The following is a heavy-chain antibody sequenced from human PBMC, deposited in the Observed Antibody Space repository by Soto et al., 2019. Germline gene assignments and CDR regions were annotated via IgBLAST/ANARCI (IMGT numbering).Heavy chain of an antibody. CDR2: IYYSGST. J-gene: IGHJ4*02. D-gene: IGHD3-10*01. V-gene: IGHV4-39*01. CDR3: ASTLGDRRLDY. CDR1: GGSISSSSYY. Sequence: SETLSLTCTVSGGSISSSSYYWGWIRQPPGKGLEWIGSIYYSGSTYYNPLLKSRVTISVDTSKNQFSLKLSSVTAAAAAVYYCASTLGDRRLDYWVQGSLVTVSS.